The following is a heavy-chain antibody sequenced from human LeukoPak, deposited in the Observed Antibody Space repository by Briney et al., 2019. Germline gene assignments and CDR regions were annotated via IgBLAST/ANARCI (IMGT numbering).Heavy chain of an antibody. J-gene: IGHJ3*02. D-gene: IGHD3-3*01. CDR3: ARDQEDYDFWSEDAFDI. V-gene: IGHV1-18*01. CDR1: GYTFTSYG. CDR2: ISAYNGST. Sequence: ASVKVSCKASGYTFTSYGISWVRQAPGQGLEWMGWISAYNGSTNYAQKLQGRVTMTTDTSTSTAYMELRSLRSDDTAVYYCARDQEDYDFWSEDAFDIWGQGTMVTVSS.